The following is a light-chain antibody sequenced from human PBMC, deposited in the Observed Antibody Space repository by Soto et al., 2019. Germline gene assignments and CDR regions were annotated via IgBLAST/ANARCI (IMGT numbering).Light chain of an antibody. Sequence: EIVLTQSPATPSVSAGGAVTLSCRASQSIRTNVAWYQQIPGQAPRLLVYGASTRATGVPARFSGSGSGIDFTLTISSLQSEDSAFYYCQQYFNWPLTWTFGPGTKVQIK. CDR2: GAS. CDR1: QSIRTN. J-gene: IGKJ1*01. CDR3: QQYFNWPLTWT. V-gene: IGKV3-15*01.